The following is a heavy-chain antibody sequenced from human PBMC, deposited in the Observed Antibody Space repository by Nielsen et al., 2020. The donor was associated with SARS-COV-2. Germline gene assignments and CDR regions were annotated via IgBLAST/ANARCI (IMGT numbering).Heavy chain of an antibody. CDR3: TTDRSTAGV. J-gene: IGHJ6*02. V-gene: IGHV3-73*01. D-gene: IGHD2-21*02. Sequence: WIRQPPGKGLEWVGRIRSKANSYTTEYGGSVKGRFTISRDDSKNTAYLQMNSLKTEDTAVYYCTTDRSTAGVWGQGTTVTVSS. CDR2: IRSKANSYTT.